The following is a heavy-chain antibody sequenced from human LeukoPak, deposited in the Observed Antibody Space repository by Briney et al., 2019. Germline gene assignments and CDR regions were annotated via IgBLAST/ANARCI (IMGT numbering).Heavy chain of an antibody. Sequence: PSETLSLTCTVSGGSISSSSYSWGWIRQPPGKGLEWIGSVYYSGSTYYNPSLKSRVIISVDTSKNQFSLKLSSLTAADTAVYYCATGLSKSSTIFGVVTINYFDYWGQGTLVTVSS. D-gene: IGHD3-3*01. CDR3: ATGLSKSSTIFGVVTINYFDY. CDR2: VYYSGST. CDR1: GGSISSSSYS. J-gene: IGHJ4*02. V-gene: IGHV4-39*07.